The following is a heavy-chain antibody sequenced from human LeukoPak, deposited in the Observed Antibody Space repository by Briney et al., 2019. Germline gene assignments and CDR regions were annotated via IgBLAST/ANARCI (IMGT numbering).Heavy chain of an antibody. J-gene: IGHJ6*02. D-gene: IGHD3-10*01. CDR3: AKLTSASGAYGVDV. V-gene: IGHV3-23*01. Sequence: GGSLRLYCAASGFTFSSYAMNWLRQAQGKGLEWVSTISGSGGSKHYADSVEGRFTISRDNSKNTVYLQMNSLRAEDTAIYYCAKLTSASGAYGVDVWGQGTTVTVS. CDR1: GFTFSSYA. CDR2: ISGSGGSK.